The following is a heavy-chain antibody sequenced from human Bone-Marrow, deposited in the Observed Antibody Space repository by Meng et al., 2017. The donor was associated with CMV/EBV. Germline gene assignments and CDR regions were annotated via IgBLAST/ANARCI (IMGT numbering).Heavy chain of an antibody. Sequence: ASVKVSCKASGYTFTGYYMHWVRQAPGQGLEWMGWISAYNGNTNYAQKLQGRVTMTTDTSTSTAYMELSRLRSDDTAVYYCARGGAVLRFLEWFRWFDPWGQGTLVTVSS. J-gene: IGHJ5*02. CDR2: ISAYNGNT. CDR1: GYTFTGYY. CDR3: ARGGAVLRFLEWFRWFDP. D-gene: IGHD3-3*01. V-gene: IGHV1-18*04.